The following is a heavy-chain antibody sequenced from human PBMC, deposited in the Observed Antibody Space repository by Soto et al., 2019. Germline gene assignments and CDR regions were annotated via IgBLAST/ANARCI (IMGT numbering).Heavy chain of an antibody. V-gene: IGHV5-10-1*01. CDR3: ARLMVPYYYYGMDV. CDR2: IDPSDSYI. CDR1: GYSFSNYW. Sequence: PGESLKISCKGSGYSFSNYWISWVRQMPGKGLEWMGRIDPSDSYINYSPSFQGHVTISADQSISTAYLQWSSLKASDTAMYYCARLMVPYYYYGMDVWGQGTTVTVSS. D-gene: IGHD2-8*01. J-gene: IGHJ6*02.